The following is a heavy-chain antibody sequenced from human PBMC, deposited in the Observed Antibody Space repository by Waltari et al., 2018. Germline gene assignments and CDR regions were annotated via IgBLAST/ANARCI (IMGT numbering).Heavy chain of an antibody. CDR3: ARAKGRGVIVIRYYFDY. CDR2: INHSGST. Sequence: QVQLQQWGAGLLKPSETLSLTCAVYGGSFSGYYWSWIRQPPGKGLEWIGEINHSGSTNYNPSLKSRVTISVDTSKNQFSLKLSSVTAADTAVYYCARAKGRGVIVIRYYFDYWGQGTLVTVSS. V-gene: IGHV4-34*01. D-gene: IGHD3-16*02. J-gene: IGHJ4*02. CDR1: GGSFSGYY.